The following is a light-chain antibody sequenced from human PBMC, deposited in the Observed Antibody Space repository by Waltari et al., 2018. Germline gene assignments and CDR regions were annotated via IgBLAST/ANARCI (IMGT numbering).Light chain of an antibody. V-gene: IGKV1-39*01. Sequence: DLQMTQSPYSLSASVGDRVTITCRASQTISSYVNWYQQKPGKAPNLLIYAASSLQSGVPSRFSGSGSGRDFTLIITSLQPEDFATYYCQESYSFTRTFGQGTKVEIK. J-gene: IGKJ1*01. CDR1: QTISSY. CDR2: AAS. CDR3: QESYSFTRT.